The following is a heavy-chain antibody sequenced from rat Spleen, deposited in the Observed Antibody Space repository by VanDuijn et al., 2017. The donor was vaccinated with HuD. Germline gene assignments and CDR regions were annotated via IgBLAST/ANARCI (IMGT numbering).Heavy chain of an antibody. V-gene: IGHV5-20*01. J-gene: IGHJ3*01. Sequence: EVQLVESGGGLVQPGRSMKLSCAASGFTFSDYYMAWVRQAPKKGLEWVASITNTGGSTYYRDSVKGRFTISRDNAKSTLYLQMDSLRSEDTATYYCATDHSPGWGQGTLVTVSS. CDR2: ITNTGGST. CDR3: ATDHSPG. D-gene: IGHD1-4*01. CDR1: GFTFSDYY.